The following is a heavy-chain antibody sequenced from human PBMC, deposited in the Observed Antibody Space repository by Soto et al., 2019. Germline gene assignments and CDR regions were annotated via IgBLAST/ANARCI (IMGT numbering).Heavy chain of an antibody. V-gene: IGHV3-23*01. D-gene: IGHD4-4*01. Sequence: GGSLRLSCAASGFTFSSYAMSWVRQAPGKGLEWVSSISRSGDTTYYADSVKGRFTISRDNSKNMLFLQMNSLRAEDTAVYHCAKRPPSALSGQYYFDYWGQGTLVTVSS. CDR2: ISRSGDTT. CDR1: GFTFSSYA. J-gene: IGHJ4*02. CDR3: AKRPPSALSGQYYFDY.